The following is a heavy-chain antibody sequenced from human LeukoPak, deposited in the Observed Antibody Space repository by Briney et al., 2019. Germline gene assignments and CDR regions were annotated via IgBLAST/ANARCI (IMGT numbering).Heavy chain of an antibody. V-gene: IGHV1-69*13. Sequence: SVKVSCKASGGTFSSYAISWVRQAPGQGLEWMGGIIPIYGTANYAQKFQGRVTITADESTSTAYMELSSLRSEDTAVYYCASDPTSTYSDILTGRSNFDYLGQGTLVTVSS. CDR1: GGTFSSYA. CDR3: ASDPTSTYSDILTGRSNFDY. D-gene: IGHD3-9*01. J-gene: IGHJ4*02. CDR2: IIPIYGTA.